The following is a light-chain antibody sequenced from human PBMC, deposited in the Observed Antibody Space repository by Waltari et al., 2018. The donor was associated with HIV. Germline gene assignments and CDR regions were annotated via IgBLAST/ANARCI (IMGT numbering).Light chain of an antibody. J-gene: IGLJ3*02. CDR3: QSYDVSLSGSV. CDR1: NSNIGANYD. CDR2: GNN. V-gene: IGLV1-40*01. Sequence: QSVLTQPPSVSGAPGQRVTISCTGNNSNIGANYDVHWYQHLPGSSPKLLIFGNNNRPSGVPDRFSGSKSGTSASLAITGLQTEDEADYYCQSYDVSLSGSVFGGGTKLTVL.